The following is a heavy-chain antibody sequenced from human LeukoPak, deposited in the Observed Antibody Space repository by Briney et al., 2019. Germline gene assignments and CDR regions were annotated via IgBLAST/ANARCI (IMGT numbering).Heavy chain of an antibody. CDR3: ARSGGLWLLTYYFDY. J-gene: IGHJ4*02. CDR1: SGSISTSNYY. D-gene: IGHD3-22*01. Sequence: SETLSLTCTVSSGSISTSNYYWGWVRQPPGKGLEWIGSIYYSGSTYYNPSLKSRVTISVDTSKNQLSLKLSSVTAADTAVYFCARSGGLWLLTYYFDYWGQGTLVTVSS. V-gene: IGHV4-39*07. CDR2: IYYSGST.